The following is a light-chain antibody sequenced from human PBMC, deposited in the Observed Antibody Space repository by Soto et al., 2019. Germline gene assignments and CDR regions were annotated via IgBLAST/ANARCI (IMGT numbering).Light chain of an antibody. V-gene: IGKV3-15*01. CDR3: QQYNDWPANT. CDR1: QSVSSN. J-gene: IGKJ2*01. Sequence: EIVMTQSPATLSVSPGERATLSCRASQSVSSNLAWYQRKPGQAPRLLIYDASTRATGIPARFSGSGSWTEFTLTISSLLSEDFAVYYCQQYNDWPANTFGQGTKLEIK. CDR2: DAS.